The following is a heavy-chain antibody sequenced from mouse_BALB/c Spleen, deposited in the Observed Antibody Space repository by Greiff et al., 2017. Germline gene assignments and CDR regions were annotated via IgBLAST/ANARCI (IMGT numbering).Heavy chain of an antibody. D-gene: IGHD2-2*01. V-gene: IGHV3-8*02. CDR1: GDSITSCY. CDR2: ISYSGST. J-gene: IGHJ2*01. CDR3: ARRGGYDRDYFDY. Sequence: DVQLQESGPSLVKPSQTLSLTCSVTGDSITSCYWNWIRKFPGNKLEYMGYISYSGSTYYNPSLKSRISITRDTSKNQYYLQLNSVTTEDTATYYCARRGGYDRDYFDYWGQGTTLTVSS.